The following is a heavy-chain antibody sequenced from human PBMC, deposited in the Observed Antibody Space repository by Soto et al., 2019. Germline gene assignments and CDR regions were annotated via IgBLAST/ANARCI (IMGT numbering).Heavy chain of an antibody. Sequence: GGSLRLSCAASGFTFSNAWMSWVRQAPGKGLEWVGRIKSKTDGGTTDYAAPVKGRFTISRDDSKNTLYLQMNSLKTEDTAVYYCTTEGRFWSGYFFYYGMDVWGQGTTVTVSS. D-gene: IGHD3-3*01. V-gene: IGHV3-15*01. CDR1: GFTFSNAW. CDR2: IKSKTDGGTT. J-gene: IGHJ6*02. CDR3: TTEGRFWSGYFFYYGMDV.